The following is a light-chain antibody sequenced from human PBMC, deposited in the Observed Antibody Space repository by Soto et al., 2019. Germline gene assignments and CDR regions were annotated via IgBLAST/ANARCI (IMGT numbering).Light chain of an antibody. Sequence: EIVMTQSPATLSVPPGERATLSCRASQSVSSNLAWYQQKPGRAPRLLIYGASSRATGIPDRFSGSGSGTDFSLTIRRLEPDDFAVYYCQKYGNFWTFGQGTKVDIK. CDR3: QKYGNFWT. CDR2: GAS. CDR1: QSVSSN. J-gene: IGKJ1*01. V-gene: IGKV3-20*01.